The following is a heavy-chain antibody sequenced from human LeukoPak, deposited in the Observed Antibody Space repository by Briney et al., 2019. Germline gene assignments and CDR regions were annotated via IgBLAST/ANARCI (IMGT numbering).Heavy chain of an antibody. CDR3: VRDSGDYVGISHFDY. Sequence: PGGSLRLSCAASGVDFDDHGMSWVRQAPGKGLEWLSGVNWNGGTTDYADSVKGRFTISRDNAKNSLYLQMNSLRVEDTAFYYCVRDSGDYVGISHFDYWGQGTLVTVSS. J-gene: IGHJ4*02. D-gene: IGHD4-23*01. CDR2: VNWNGGTT. V-gene: IGHV3-20*04. CDR1: GVDFDDHG.